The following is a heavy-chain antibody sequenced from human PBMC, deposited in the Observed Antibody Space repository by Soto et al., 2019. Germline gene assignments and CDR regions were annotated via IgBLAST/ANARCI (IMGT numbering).Heavy chain of an antibody. CDR1: GGSISSGGYY. D-gene: IGHD5-18*01. CDR3: ALRGYSYGLGFDP. V-gene: IGHV4-31*03. CDR2: IYYSGST. J-gene: IGHJ5*02. Sequence: SETLSLTCTVSGGSISSGGYYWSWIRQHPGKCLECIGYIYYSGSTYYNPSLKSRVTISVDTSKNQFSLKLSSVTAADTAVYYCALRGYSYGLGFDPWGQGTLVTVSS.